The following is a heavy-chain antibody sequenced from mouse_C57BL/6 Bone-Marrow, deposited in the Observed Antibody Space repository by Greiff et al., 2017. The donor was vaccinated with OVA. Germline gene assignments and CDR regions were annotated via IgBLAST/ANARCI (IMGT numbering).Heavy chain of an antibody. D-gene: IGHD1-1*01. V-gene: IGHV1-72*01. CDR1: GYTFTSYW. J-gene: IGHJ2*01. CDR3: AREGNLLLRFYYFDY. Sequence: VQLQESGAELVKPGASVKLSCKASGYTFTSYWMHWVKQRPGRGLEWIGRIDPNSGGTKYNEKFKSKATLTVDKPSSTAYMQLSSLTSEDSAVYYCAREGNLLLRFYYFDYWGQGTTLTVSS. CDR2: IDPNSGGT.